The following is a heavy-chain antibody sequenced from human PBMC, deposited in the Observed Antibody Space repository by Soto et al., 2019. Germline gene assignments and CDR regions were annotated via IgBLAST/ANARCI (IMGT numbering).Heavy chain of an antibody. CDR1: GFTFSSYA. Sequence: GGSLRLSCAASGFTFSSYAMHWVRQAPGKGLEWVAVISYYGSTKYYADSVKGRFTISRDNSKNTQYLQMNSLRAEDTAVYYCARVDYDRSGYLLPSYYFDYWGQGTLVTVSS. CDR3: ARVDYDRSGYLLPSYYFDY. CDR2: ISYYGSTK. D-gene: IGHD3-22*01. V-gene: IGHV3-30-3*01. J-gene: IGHJ4*02.